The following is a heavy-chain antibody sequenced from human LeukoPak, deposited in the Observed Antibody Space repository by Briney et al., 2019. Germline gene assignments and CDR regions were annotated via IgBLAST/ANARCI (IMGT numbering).Heavy chain of an antibody. CDR1: GFTFGDYA. V-gene: IGHV3-48*02. J-gene: IGHJ4*02. CDR2: ISSSSSSI. D-gene: IGHD2-21*02. CDR3: TKESVTYLDY. Sequence: PGRSLRLSCTASGFTFGDYAMSWVRQAPGKGLEWVSYISSSSSSIYYADSVKGRFTISRDNAKNSLYLQMNSLRDEDTAVYYCTKESVTYLDYWGQGTLVTVSS.